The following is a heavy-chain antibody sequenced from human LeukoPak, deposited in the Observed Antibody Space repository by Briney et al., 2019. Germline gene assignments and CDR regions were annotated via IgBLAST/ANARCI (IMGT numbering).Heavy chain of an antibody. J-gene: IGHJ4*02. Sequence: SETLSLPCTVSGDFLSSGSYYWGWIRQSPDKGLAWIGSIYYSGSTFYNASFESRVTMSVDTSKNQFSLKLTSVTAADTAVYYCARLCQVTTCDKFEDWGQGILVTVSS. CDR1: GDFLSSGSYY. CDR2: IYYSGST. V-gene: IGHV4-39*01. D-gene: IGHD4-17*01. CDR3: ARLCQVTTCDKFED.